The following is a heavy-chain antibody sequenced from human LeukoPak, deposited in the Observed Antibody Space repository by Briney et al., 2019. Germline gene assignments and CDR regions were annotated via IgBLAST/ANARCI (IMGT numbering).Heavy chain of an antibody. CDR3: ARILWDRKVFDY. CDR1: GYTFNGYY. CDR2: MNPNTGTT. Sequence: ASVKVSCKASGYTFNGYYIHWMRRAPGQGLEWVGWMNPNTGTTKYGQTLQDRVIMTRDTSISTAYMELSRLRSDDTAVYYCARILWDRKVFDYWGQGTLVTVSS. D-gene: IGHD1-26*01. V-gene: IGHV1-2*02. J-gene: IGHJ4*02.